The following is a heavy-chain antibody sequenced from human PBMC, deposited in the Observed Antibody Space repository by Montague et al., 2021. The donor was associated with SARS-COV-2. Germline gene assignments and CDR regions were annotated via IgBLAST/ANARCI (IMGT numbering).Heavy chain of an antibody. CDR3: VGAPNEYYFDY. Sequence: SETLSLTCDVYGGSFSRYFWSWIRQPPGRGPELIGHISPTGSTRYNPSLDSRVTISLDTSKSRLSLELTSVTVADMSIYFCVGAPNEYYFDYWGQGTPVSVSS. J-gene: IGHJ4*02. D-gene: IGHD3-16*01. V-gene: IGHV4-34*01. CDR1: GGSFSRYF. CDR2: ISPTGST.